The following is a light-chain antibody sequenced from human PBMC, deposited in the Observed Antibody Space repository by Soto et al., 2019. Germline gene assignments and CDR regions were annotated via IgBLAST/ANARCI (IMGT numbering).Light chain of an antibody. CDR2: GAS. J-gene: IGKJ1*01. V-gene: IGKV3-20*01. CDR1: PSVSSSY. CDR3: KQYVSSRVT. Sequence: EIVLTQSPGTLSLSPGERATLSCRASPSVSSSYLAWYQQKPGQAPRLLIYGASSRATVIPDRFSGSGSGTDFTLTISRLEPEHCAVYSCKQYVSSRVTFGQGTKLAIK.